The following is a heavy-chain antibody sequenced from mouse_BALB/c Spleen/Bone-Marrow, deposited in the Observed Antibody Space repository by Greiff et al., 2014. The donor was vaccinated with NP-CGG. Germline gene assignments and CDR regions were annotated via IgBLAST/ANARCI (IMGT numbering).Heavy chain of an antibody. J-gene: IGHJ4*01. Sequence: EVKLEESGGALVQPGGSRKLSCAASGFTFSDYGMAWVRQAPGKGPEWVAFISNLAYSIYYTDTVTGRFTISREKAKNTLYLEMSSLRSEDTAVYYCARETTRGAMDYWGQGTSVTVSS. V-gene: IGHV5-15*02. CDR1: GFTFSDYG. D-gene: IGHD2-1*01. CDR3: ARETTRGAMDY. CDR2: ISNLAYSI.